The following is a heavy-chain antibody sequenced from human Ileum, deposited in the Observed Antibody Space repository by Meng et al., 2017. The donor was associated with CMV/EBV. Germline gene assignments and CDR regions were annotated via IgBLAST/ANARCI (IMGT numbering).Heavy chain of an antibody. CDR1: GGSVDSGGYY. CDR2: IDTGGSA. J-gene: IGHJ4*02. D-gene: IGHD2-21*01. V-gene: IGHV4-30-4*01. Sequence: GGSVDSGGYYWSWIRQPPGKGLQWLGHIDTGGSAYSNPSLKSRLSISLDTSKNQFSLSLRSVTAADTAVYYCARGSVIASAVSFDHWGQGTLVTVSS. CDR3: ARGSVIASAVSFDH.